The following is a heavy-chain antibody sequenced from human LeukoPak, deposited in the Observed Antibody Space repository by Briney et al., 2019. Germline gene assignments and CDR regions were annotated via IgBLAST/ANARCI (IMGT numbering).Heavy chain of an antibody. D-gene: IGHD3-10*01. CDR1: GGTFSSYA. V-gene: IGHV1-69*04. Sequence: SVKVSCKASGGTFSSYAISWVRQAPGQGLEWMGRIIPILGIANYAQKFQGRVAITADKSTSTAYMELSSLRSEDTAVYYCARPSTSTYYYGSGSYSFDYWGQGTLVTVSS. CDR3: ARPSTSTYYYGSGSYSFDY. CDR2: IIPILGIA. J-gene: IGHJ4*02.